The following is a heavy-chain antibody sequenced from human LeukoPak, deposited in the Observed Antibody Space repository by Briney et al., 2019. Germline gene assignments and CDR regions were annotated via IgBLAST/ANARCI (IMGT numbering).Heavy chain of an antibody. CDR1: GGSFSGYY. J-gene: IGHJ4*02. Sequence: SETLSLTCAVYGGSFSGYYWSWIRQPPGKGLEWIGEINHSGSTNYNPSLKSRVTISVDTSKNQFSLKLSSVTAADTAVYYCAKGGLKGYYYDSSGYYFFDYWGQGTLVTVSS. D-gene: IGHD3-22*01. V-gene: IGHV4-34*01. CDR3: AKGGLKGYYYDSSGYYFFDY. CDR2: INHSGST.